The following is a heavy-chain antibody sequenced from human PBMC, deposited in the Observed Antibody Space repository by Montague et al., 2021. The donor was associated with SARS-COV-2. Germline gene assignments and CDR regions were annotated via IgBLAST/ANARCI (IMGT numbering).Heavy chain of an antibody. V-gene: IGHV4-39*01. Sequence: SETLSLTCTASGDSVSSSDHYWGWIRQPPGKGLEWLGIVYYSGYTXYNPSVKGRVTISIDASKNQFSLKLNSLTATDTAIYHCARRRLREDYFDFWGQGTLLTVSS. CDR1: GDSVSSSDHY. J-gene: IGHJ4*02. CDR2: VYYSGYT. D-gene: IGHD4-17*01. CDR3: ARRRLREDYFDF.